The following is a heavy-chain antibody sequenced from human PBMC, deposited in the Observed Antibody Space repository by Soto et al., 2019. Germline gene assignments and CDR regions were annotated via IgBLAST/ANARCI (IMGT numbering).Heavy chain of an antibody. J-gene: IGHJ4*02. D-gene: IGHD3-10*01. CDR1: GGSINSGSYY. CDR3: ARDRLMGQYFGA. Sequence: QVQLQESGPGLVKPSQTLSLTCTVTGGSINSGSYYWSWIRQHPGKGLEWIGNINYSGSTYYNPSLKSRVLMSLDASQNQFFLKLTSVTAADTAIYYCARDRLMGQYFGAWGQGTLVTVSS. V-gene: IGHV4-31*03. CDR2: INYSGST.